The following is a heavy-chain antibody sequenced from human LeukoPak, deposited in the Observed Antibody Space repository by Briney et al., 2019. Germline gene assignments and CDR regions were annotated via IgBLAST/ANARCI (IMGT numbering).Heavy chain of an antibody. V-gene: IGHV3-23*01. Sequence: GGSLGLSCAAAGFNFRDYAMGWVRQAPGRGLEWVSSTSATGGTRHYSDSVKGRFSISRDNSENTLFLQMNSLRAEDTAVYYCAKTTGMIMAYYYDSSGYKHWGQGTLVTVSS. CDR1: GFNFRDYA. CDR3: AKTTGMIMAYYYDSSGYKH. D-gene: IGHD3-22*01. CDR2: TSATGGTR. J-gene: IGHJ1*01.